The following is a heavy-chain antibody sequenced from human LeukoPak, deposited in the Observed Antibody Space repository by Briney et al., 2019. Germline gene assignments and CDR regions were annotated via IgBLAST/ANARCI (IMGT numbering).Heavy chain of an antibody. Sequence: ASVKVSCKASGGTFSSYAISWVRQAPGQRLEWMGGIIPIFGTANHAQKLQGRVTITTDESTSTAYMELSSLRSEDTAVYYCARDLIQRYAFDIWGQGTMVTVSS. V-gene: IGHV1-69*05. CDR3: ARDLIQRYAFDI. J-gene: IGHJ3*02. CDR1: GGTFSSYA. D-gene: IGHD5-18*01. CDR2: IIPIFGTA.